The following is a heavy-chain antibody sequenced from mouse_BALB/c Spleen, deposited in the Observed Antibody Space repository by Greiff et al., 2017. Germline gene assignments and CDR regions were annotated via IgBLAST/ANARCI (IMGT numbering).Heavy chain of an antibody. CDR2: ISSGSSTI. CDR1: GFTFSSFG. J-gene: IGHJ3*01. D-gene: IGHD2-14*01. V-gene: IGHV5-17*02. Sequence: EVHLVESGGGLVQPGGSRKLSCAASGFTFSSFGMHWVRQAPEKGLEWVAYISSGSSTIYYADTVKGRFTISRDNPKNTLFLQMTSLRSEDTAMYYCARSDYRSWFAYWGQGTLVTVSA. CDR3: ARSDYRSWFAY.